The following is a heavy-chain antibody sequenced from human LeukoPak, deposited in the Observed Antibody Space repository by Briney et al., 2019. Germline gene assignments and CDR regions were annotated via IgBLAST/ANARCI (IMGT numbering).Heavy chain of an antibody. D-gene: IGHD2-21*02. V-gene: IGHV1-3*01. CDR3: ARNLYCGGDCYSVGMDV. CDR2: INAGNGNT. Sequence: ASVKVSCKASGYTFTSYAMNCVRQAPGQRLEWMGWINAGNGNTKYSQKFQGRVTITRDTSASTAYMELSSLRSEDTAVYYCARNLYCGGDCYSVGMDVWGQGTTVTVSS. CDR1: GYTFTSYA. J-gene: IGHJ6*02.